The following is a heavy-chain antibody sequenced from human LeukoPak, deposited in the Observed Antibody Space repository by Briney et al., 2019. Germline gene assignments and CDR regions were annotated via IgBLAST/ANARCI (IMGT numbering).Heavy chain of an antibody. CDR2: INHSGST. CDR1: GGSFSVHY. D-gene: IGHD2-21*02. V-gene: IGHV4-34*01. Sequence: SEPLSLTCALYGGSFSVHYWSWVRQPPGKGMEWMVEINHSGSTNYNPSLKSRVTISVDTSKNQFSLKLSSVTAADTAVYYCARAPPPHLASCGGDCYPHAFDIWGKGTMVTVSS. CDR3: ARAPPPHLASCGGDCYPHAFDI. J-gene: IGHJ3*02.